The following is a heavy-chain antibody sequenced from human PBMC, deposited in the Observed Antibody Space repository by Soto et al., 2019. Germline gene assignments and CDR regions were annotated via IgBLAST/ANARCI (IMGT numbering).Heavy chain of an antibody. CDR1: GGTFSSYT. Sequence: ASVKVSCKASGGTFSSYTISWVRQAPGQGLEWMGRIIPILGIANYAQKFQGRVTTTADKSTSTAYMELSSLRSEDTAVYYCARDHVMGDSSSWFPPTDWFDPWGQGTLVTVSS. CDR2: IIPILGIA. V-gene: IGHV1-69*04. J-gene: IGHJ5*02. CDR3: ARDHVMGDSSSWFPPTDWFDP. D-gene: IGHD6-13*01.